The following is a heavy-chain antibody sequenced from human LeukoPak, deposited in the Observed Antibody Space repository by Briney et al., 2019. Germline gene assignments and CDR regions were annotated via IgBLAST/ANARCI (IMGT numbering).Heavy chain of an antibody. CDR1: GGTFSSYA. CDR2: IIPIFGTA. D-gene: IGHD3-9*01. V-gene: IGHV1-69*01. J-gene: IGHJ4*02. Sequence: SVKVSCKASGGTFSSYAISWVRQAPGQGLEWMGGIIPIFGTANYAQKFQGRVTITADESTSTAYMELSSLRSEDTAVYYCARGIDILTGYFVYWGQGTLVTVSS. CDR3: ARGIDILTGYFVY.